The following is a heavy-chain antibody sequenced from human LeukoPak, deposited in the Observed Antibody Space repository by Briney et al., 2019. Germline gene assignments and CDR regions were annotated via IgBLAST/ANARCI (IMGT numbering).Heavy chain of an antibody. V-gene: IGHV1-18*01. CDR1: GYTFTSYG. CDR3: ARVGRQYCSGGSCYSDY. CDR2: ISAYNGNT. Sequence: GASVKVSCKASGYTFTSYGISWVRQAPGQGLEWVGWISAYNGNTNYAQKLQGRVTMTTDTSTSTAYMELRSLRSDDTAVYYCARVGRQYCSGGSCYSDYWGQGTLVTVSS. D-gene: IGHD2-15*01. J-gene: IGHJ4*02.